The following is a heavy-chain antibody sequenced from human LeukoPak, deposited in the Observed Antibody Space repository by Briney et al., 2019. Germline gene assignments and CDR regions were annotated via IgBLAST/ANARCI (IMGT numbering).Heavy chain of an antibody. D-gene: IGHD5-18*01. Sequence: GGALRLSCAASGFPFISYWMSWARQAPGKGLEWVAKIKQDGSEKYKEDSGKGRFTISRDNAKNSLYLQMNSLRAEDTAVYYCARDQRGDSFGENDYWGQGTLVTVSS. CDR2: IKQDGSEK. CDR1: GFPFISYW. J-gene: IGHJ4*02. V-gene: IGHV3-7*03. CDR3: ARDQRGDSFGENDY.